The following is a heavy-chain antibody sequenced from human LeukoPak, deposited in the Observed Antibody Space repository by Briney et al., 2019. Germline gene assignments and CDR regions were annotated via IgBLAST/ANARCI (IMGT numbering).Heavy chain of an antibody. J-gene: IGHJ3*01. D-gene: IGHD3-22*01. CDR1: GFTFSRYG. V-gene: IGHV3-30*18. Sequence: GGSLRLPCAASGFTFSRYGMHWVRQAPGKGLEWVAVISSDGSHKYYADSVKGRFTISRDNSRNTLYVQMSSLRPEDTAMYYCAKVKEGSSSIGVVISDGFDVWGQGTMVTVSS. CDR3: AKVKEGSSSIGVVISDGFDV. CDR2: ISSDGSHK.